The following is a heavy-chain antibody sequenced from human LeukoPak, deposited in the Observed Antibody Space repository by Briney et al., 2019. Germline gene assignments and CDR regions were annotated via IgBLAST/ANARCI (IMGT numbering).Heavy chain of an antibody. CDR3: ARGGIDGYSFDL. V-gene: IGHV1-69*04. D-gene: IGHD5-24*01. J-gene: IGHJ2*01. Sequence: SVKVSCKASGGTFSSYAFSWVRQAPGQGLEWMGRIIPMLGIASYAQQFQGRVTISADKSTSTAYTEVSSLRSEDTAMYYCARGGIDGYSFDLWGRGTLVTVSS. CDR2: IIPMLGIA. CDR1: GGTFSSYA.